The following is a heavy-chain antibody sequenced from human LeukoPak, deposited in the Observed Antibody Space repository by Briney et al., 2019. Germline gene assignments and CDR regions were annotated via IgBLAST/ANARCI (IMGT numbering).Heavy chain of an antibody. D-gene: IGHD6-19*01. CDR3: AKDHGTAVAGFYY. CDR2: ITGTGGST. V-gene: IGHV3-23*01. CDR1: GFSLSTYG. J-gene: IGHJ4*02. Sequence: GGSLRLSCAASGFSLSTYGVSWVRLPPGKGLEWVSGITGTGGSTYYADSVKGRFTVSRDTSKNTLYLQMNSLRAEDTAISYCAKDHGTAVAGFYYWGQGTLVTVSS.